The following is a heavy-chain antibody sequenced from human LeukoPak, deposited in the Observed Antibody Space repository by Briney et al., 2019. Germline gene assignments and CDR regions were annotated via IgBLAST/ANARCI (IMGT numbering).Heavy chain of an antibody. D-gene: IGHD3-10*01. CDR3: AKVLRFGESFFDY. V-gene: IGHV3-23*01. CDR1: GFTFSSYA. Sequence: GGSLRLSCAASGFTFSSYAMSWVRQAPGKGLEWVSAISGSGGSTYYADAVKGRFTISRDNSKNTLYLQMNSLRAEDTAVYYCAKVLRFGESFFDYWGQGTLVTVSS. J-gene: IGHJ4*02. CDR2: ISGSGGST.